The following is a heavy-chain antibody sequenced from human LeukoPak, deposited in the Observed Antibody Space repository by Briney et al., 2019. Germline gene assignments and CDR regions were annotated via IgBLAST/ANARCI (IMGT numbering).Heavy chain of an antibody. CDR2: ISAYNGNT. CDR3: AREKVPRYYYYYGMDV. CDR1: GYTFTSYY. Sequence: GASVKVSCKASGYTFTSYYMHWVRQAPGQGLEWMGWISAYNGNTNYAQKLQGRVTMTTDTSTSTAYMELRSLRSDDTAVYYCAREKVPRYYYYYGMDVWGQGTTVTVSS. D-gene: IGHD1-1*01. V-gene: IGHV1-18*04. J-gene: IGHJ6*02.